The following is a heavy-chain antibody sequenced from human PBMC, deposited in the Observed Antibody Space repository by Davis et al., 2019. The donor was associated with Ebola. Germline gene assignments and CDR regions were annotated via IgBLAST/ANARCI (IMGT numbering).Heavy chain of an antibody. Sequence: GGSLRLSCAASGFTFSSYGMHWVRQAPGKGLEWVAVISYDGSNKYYADSVKGRFTISRDNSKNTLYLQMNSLRAEDTAVYYCAPYPHNWNYFDYWGQGTLVTVSS. CDR1: GFTFSSYG. CDR2: ISYDGSNK. CDR3: APYPHNWNYFDY. D-gene: IGHD1-20*01. J-gene: IGHJ4*02. V-gene: IGHV3-30*03.